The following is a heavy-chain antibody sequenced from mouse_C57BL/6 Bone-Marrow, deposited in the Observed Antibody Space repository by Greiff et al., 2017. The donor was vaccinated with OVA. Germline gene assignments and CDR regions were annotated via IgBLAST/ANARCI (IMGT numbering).Heavy chain of an antibody. CDR1: GYTFTSYW. Sequence: VQLQQPGAELVMPGASVQLSCKASGYTFTSYWMHWVKQRPGQGLEWIGEIDPSDSYTNYNQKFKGKSTLTVDKSSSTAYMQLSSLTSEDSAVYYCARPYSNYLYYFDYWGQGTTLTVSS. J-gene: IGHJ2*01. D-gene: IGHD2-5*01. V-gene: IGHV1-69*01. CDR3: ARPYSNYLYYFDY. CDR2: IDPSDSYT.